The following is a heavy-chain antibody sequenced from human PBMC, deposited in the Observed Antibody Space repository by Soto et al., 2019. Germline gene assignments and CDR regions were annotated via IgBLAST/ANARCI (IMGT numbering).Heavy chain of an antibody. CDR3: ARAIKRWEVNYYFDF. CDR1: GSTFNNFA. V-gene: IGHV1-69*06. D-gene: IGHD1-26*01. Sequence: QVVLLQSGAEVKEPGSSVRVSCQVSGSTFNNFAFSWVRQAPGHGPEWMGGIVVDSNTAEYSQRFQDRVTISADTSPDTLYTELGRLTVEDTAVYYCARAIKRWEVNYYFDFWGQGTLVTVSS. J-gene: IGHJ4*02. CDR2: IVVDSNTA.